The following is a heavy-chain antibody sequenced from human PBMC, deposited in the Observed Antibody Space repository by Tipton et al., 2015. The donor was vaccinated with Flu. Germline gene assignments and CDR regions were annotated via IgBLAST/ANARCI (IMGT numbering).Heavy chain of an antibody. CDR1: GDAVASDYY. D-gene: IGHD4-11*01. CDR3: ARRDYSTYVSEPKNWFDP. CDR2: IHHTGNS. V-gene: IGHV4-38-2*01. J-gene: IGHJ5*02. Sequence: TLSLTCSVSGDAVASDYYWGWIRQSPGKGLEWIGNIHHTGNSYYNPSLKSRVTMSVDRSTNQFSLRLTSVTAADTAVYFCARRDYSTYVSEPKNWFDPWGQGTLVTVSS.